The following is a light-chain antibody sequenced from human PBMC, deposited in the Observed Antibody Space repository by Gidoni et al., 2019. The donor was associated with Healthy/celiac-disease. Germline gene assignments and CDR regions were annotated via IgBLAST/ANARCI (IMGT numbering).Light chain of an antibody. V-gene: IGKV1-5*03. J-gene: IGKJ3*01. CDR2: KAS. Sequence: DIQMTQPPSTLSASVGDRVTITCRASQSISSWLAWYQQKPGKAPKLLIYKASSLESGVPSRFSGSGSGTEFTLTISSLQPDDFATYYCQQYNSYSRAFGPGTKVDIK. CDR3: QQYNSYSRA. CDR1: QSISSW.